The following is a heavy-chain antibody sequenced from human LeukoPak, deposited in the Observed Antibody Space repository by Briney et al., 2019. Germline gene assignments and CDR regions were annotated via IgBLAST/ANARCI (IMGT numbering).Heavy chain of an antibody. J-gene: IGHJ5*02. D-gene: IGHD2-8*02. CDR3: ARDTGPPFDP. Sequence: SETLSLTCTVSGGSISSYYWSWIRQPPGKGLEWIGYIYYSGSTNYNPSLKSRVTISVDTSKNQFSLKLSSVTAADTAVYYCARDTGPPFDPWGQGTLVTVS. CDR1: GGSISSYY. CDR2: IYYSGST. V-gene: IGHV4-59*01.